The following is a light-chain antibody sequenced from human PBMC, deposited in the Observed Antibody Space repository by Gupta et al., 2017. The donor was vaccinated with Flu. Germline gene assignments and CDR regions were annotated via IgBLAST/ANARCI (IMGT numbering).Light chain of an antibody. CDR1: QSISSW. CDR3: QQYNSYSRT. J-gene: IGKJ1*01. V-gene: IGKV1-5*03. CDR2: KAS. Sequence: DIQMTQSSSTLSASVGDRVTITCRASQSISSWLAWYQQKPGKAPKLLIYKASSLESGVPSRFSGSGSGTEFTLTISSLQPDDFATYCCQQYNSYSRTFGQGTKVEIK.